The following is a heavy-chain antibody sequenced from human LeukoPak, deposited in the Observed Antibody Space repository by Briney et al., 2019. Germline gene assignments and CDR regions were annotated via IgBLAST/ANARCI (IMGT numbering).Heavy chain of an antibody. J-gene: IGHJ3*02. D-gene: IGHD6-19*01. V-gene: IGHV1-18*01. CDR1: GYTFTSYG. CDR3: AREYPGRIAVAGPYDAFDI. CDR2: ISAYNGNT. Sequence: ASVKVSCKASGYTFTSYGISWVRQAPGQGLEWMGWISAYNGNTNYAQKLQDRVTMTTDTSTSTAYMELRSLRSDDTAVYYCAREYPGRIAVAGPYDAFDIWGQGTMVTVSS.